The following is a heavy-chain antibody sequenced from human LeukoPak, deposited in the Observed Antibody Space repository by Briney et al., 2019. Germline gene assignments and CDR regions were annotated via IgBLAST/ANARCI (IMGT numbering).Heavy chain of an antibody. D-gene: IGHD2-2*01. CDR3: ALGDCSSTSCYVFDY. J-gene: IGHJ4*02. Sequence: SETLPLTCTVSGGYISSYYWSWIRQPPGEGLEWIGYIFNSGSTNYNPSLKSRVTISVDTSKNQFSLKLSSVTAADTAVYFCALGDCSSTSCYVFDYWGQGTLVTVSS. CDR1: GGYISSYY. CDR2: IFNSGST. V-gene: IGHV4-59*01.